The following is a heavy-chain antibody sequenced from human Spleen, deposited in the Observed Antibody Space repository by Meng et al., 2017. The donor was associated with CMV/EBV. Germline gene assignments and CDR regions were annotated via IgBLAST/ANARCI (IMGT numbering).Heavy chain of an antibody. J-gene: IGHJ4*02. CDR1: GFTVSSNY. D-gene: IGHD6-6*01. CDR2: IYNSGST. CDR3: ARGGAIAARPADY. Sequence: GESLKISCAASGFTVSSNYMNWVRQAPGKGLEWVSIIYNSGSTYYADSVKGRFTISRDNSKNTLYLQMNSLRAEDTAVYYCARGGAIAARPADYWGQGTLVTVSS. V-gene: IGHV3-53*01.